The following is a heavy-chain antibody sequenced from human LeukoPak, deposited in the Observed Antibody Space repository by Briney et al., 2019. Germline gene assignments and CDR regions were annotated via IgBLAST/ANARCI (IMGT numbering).Heavy chain of an antibody. J-gene: IGHJ4*02. CDR3: TRVEQLVIDY. Sequence: SETLSLTCTVSGGSISSGDYYWSWIRQPPGKGLEWIGYIHYSGSTYYNPSLKSRVTISVDTSKNQFSLKLSSVTAADTAVYYCTRVEQLVIDYWGQGTLVTVSS. CDR2: IHYSGST. V-gene: IGHV4-30-4*01. D-gene: IGHD6-6*01. CDR1: GGSISSGDYY.